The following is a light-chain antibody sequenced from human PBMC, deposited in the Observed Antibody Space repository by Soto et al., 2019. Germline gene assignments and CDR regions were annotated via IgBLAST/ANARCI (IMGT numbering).Light chain of an antibody. CDR2: GAS. V-gene: IGKV3-20*01. CDR1: QTVSSSY. J-gene: IGKJ2*01. CDR3: QQYSPSPMYT. Sequence: EIVLTQSPGTLSLSPGERATLSCRASQTVSSSYLAWYQQKPGQAPRLLIYGASTRATGIPGRFSGSASGTDFTLTISRLEPEDFAVYYCQQYSPSPMYTFGQGTNLEIK.